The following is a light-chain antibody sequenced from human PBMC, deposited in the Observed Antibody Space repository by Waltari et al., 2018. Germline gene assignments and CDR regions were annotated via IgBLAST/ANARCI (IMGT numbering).Light chain of an antibody. CDR1: QSVSSY. J-gene: IGKJ1*01. Sequence: EIVLTQSPATLSLSPGERATLSCRASQSVSSYLAWYQQTPGQAPRLLIYDASNRATGIPARFSGSGSGTDFTLTINSLEPEDFGVYYCQQRSNRPPWTFGQGTRVEIK. CDR3: QQRSNRPPWT. CDR2: DAS. V-gene: IGKV3-11*01.